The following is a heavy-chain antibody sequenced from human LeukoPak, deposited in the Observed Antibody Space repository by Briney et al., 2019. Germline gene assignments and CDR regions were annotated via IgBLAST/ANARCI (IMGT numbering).Heavy chain of an antibody. CDR1: GFTFSNYA. V-gene: IGHV3-23*01. J-gene: IGHJ4*02. D-gene: IGHD6-13*01. CDR2: IRDNGDTT. Sequence: GGSLRLSCAASGFTFSNYAMSWVRQAPGKGLEWVSGIRDNGDTTYYADSVKGRFTISRDNSKNTLYLQMSSLRAEDTALYYCVKARGYSSSSSFDYWGQGTLVTVSS. CDR3: VKARGYSSSSSFDY.